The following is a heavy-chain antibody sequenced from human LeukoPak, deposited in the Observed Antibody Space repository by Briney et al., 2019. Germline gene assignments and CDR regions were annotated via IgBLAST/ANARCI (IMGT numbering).Heavy chain of an antibody. J-gene: IGHJ5*02. D-gene: IGHD2-2*02. V-gene: IGHV4-4*07. Sequence: SETLSLTCTVSGGSISSYYWSWIRQPAGKGLEWIGRIYTSGSTNYNPSLKSRVTMSVDTSKNQFSLKLSSVTAADTAVYYCARDRDCSSTSCYRGWFDPWGQGTLVTVSS. CDR3: ARDRDCSSTSCYRGWFDP. CDR1: GGSISSYY. CDR2: IYTSGST.